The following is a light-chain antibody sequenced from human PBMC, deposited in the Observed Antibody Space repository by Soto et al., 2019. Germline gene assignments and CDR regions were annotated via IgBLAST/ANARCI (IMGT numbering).Light chain of an antibody. CDR3: QQSASSVT. CDR2: DAD. J-gene: IGKJ5*01. V-gene: IGKV3-20*01. Sequence: DTVLTQSPCTLSLSPAETSTLTCTASHSVSSTFLAWYQQKPGQAPTLLIYDADTRATGIPDRFSGSGFGTHFTLTISSLEPEDFAMYYCQQSASSVTFGQGTRLEIK. CDR1: HSVSSTF.